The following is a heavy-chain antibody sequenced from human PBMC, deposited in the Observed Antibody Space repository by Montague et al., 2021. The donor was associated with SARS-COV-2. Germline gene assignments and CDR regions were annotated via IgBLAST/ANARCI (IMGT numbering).Heavy chain of an antibody. V-gene: IGHV4-34*01. Sequence: SETLSLTCAVYGGSVSDYYWSWIRQPPGKGLEWIGEINHSGSTXXXPSXXXRVTTSVDTSKNQFSLKLTSVTAADTAVYYCARGPRITMIVVVITAIWFDPWGQGTLVTVSS. CDR2: INHSGST. J-gene: IGHJ5*02. CDR3: ARGPRITMIVVVITAIWFDP. CDR1: GGSVSDYY. D-gene: IGHD3-22*01.